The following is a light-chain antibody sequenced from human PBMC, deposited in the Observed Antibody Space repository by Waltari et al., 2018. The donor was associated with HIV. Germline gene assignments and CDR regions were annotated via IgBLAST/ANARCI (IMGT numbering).Light chain of an antibody. CDR2: VVS. J-gene: IGKJ4*01. CDR1: QGIRRW. Sequence: DIQMTQSPSSVSASVGDSVTITCRASQGIRRWLAWYQQKPGKAPTRLIYVVSGLQSGVPARFSGSVSGTDFTLTISSLQPEDCATYDCQQANSVPLTFGGGTKVEIK. CDR3: QQANSVPLT. V-gene: IGKV1-12*01.